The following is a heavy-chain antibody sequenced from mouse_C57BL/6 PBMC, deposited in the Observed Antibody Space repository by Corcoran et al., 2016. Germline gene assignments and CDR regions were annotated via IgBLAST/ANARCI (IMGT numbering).Heavy chain of an antibody. CDR2: IYPGDGDT. D-gene: IGHD2-14*01. CDR3: ASGGTGVRFDV. CDR1: GYAFSSYW. V-gene: IGHV1-80*01. J-gene: IGHJ1*03. Sequence: QVQLQQSGAELVKPGASVKISCKASGYAFSSYWMNWVKQRPGKGLEWIGQIYPGDGDTNYNGKFKGKATLTADKSSSTAYMQLSSRTSEDSAVYFCASGGTGVRFDVWGTGTTVTVSS.